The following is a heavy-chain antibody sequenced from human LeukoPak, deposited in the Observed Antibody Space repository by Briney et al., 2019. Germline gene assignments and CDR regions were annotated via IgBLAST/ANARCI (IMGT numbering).Heavy chain of an antibody. CDR2: IHTGGYT. D-gene: IGHD1-1*01. CDR3: AKDLIPLTGRPFCFDY. CDR1: GFIVSSNY. J-gene: IGHJ4*02. V-gene: IGHV3-53*01. Sequence: GGSLRLSCAASGFIVSSNYMSWVRQAPGKGLEWVSIIHTGGYTEYADSVKGRFTISRDNSKNTLYLQMNSLRAEDTAVYYCAKDLIPLTGRPFCFDYWGQGTLVTVSS.